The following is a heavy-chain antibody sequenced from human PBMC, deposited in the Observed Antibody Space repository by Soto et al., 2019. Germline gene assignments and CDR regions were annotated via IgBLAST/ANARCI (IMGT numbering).Heavy chain of an antibody. J-gene: IGHJ4*02. CDR2: ISSNGGNT. CDR1: GFTFSSSP. Sequence: GGSLRLSCAASGFTFSSSPMHWVRQAPGKRPEYVSSISSNGGNTYYADSVKGRFTISRDNAKNSLYLQMNSLRAEDTAVYYCVKPRSYSYYFDDWGQGTLVTVSS. V-gene: IGHV3-64D*06. CDR3: VKPRSYSYYFDD. D-gene: IGHD3-10*01.